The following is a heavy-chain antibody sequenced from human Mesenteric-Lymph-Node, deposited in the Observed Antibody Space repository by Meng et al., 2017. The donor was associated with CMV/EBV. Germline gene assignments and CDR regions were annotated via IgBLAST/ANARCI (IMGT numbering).Heavy chain of an antibody. CDR3: AKGGRDGYNGLFGY. CDR1: GFAFSSYA. CDR2: FSCDGEST. V-gene: IGHV3-23*01. Sequence: GESLKISCEASGFAFSSYAMSWVRQAPGKGLEWVSGFSCDGESTYYADSVRGRFTISRDNSKSTLYLQMDSLRAEDTAAYYCAKGGRDGYNGLFGYWGQGALVTVSS. J-gene: IGHJ4*02. D-gene: IGHD5-24*01.